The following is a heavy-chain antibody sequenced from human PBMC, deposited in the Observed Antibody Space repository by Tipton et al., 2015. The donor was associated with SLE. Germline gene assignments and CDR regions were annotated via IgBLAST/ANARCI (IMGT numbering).Heavy chain of an antibody. CDR1: GDSINSHY. V-gene: IGHV4-59*08. Sequence: TLSLTCTVSGDSINSHYWTWIRQPPGKGLEWIGFFYFSGSTLYNASLKSRVTISVDTSKNQFSLKLSSVTATDTAVYYCARHDAFGYQQLRPFDYWGQGSLVTVSS. D-gene: IGHD5-18*01. CDR3: ARHDAFGYQQLRPFDY. CDR2: FYFSGST. J-gene: IGHJ4*02.